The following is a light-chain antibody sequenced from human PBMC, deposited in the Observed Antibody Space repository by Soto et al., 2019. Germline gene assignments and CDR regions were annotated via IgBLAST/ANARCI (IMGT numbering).Light chain of an antibody. CDR2: DAS. V-gene: IGKV1-5*01. J-gene: IGKJ1*01. CDR3: QQYESYSPWT. Sequence: DIQMTHSPSALSASVGDIATITCRASQSISSWLAWYQQKPGKAPKLLIYDASTLQSGVPSRYSGSGSGTEFTLTISNLQPDDFATYYCQQYESYSPWTFGQGTKVDIK. CDR1: QSISSW.